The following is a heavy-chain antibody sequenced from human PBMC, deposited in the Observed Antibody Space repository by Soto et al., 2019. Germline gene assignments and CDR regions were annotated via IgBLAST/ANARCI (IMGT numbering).Heavy chain of an antibody. CDR1: GFTFSSYA. CDR3: AKDPRYYYGSAPGGAFDI. CDR2: ISGSGGST. J-gene: IGHJ3*02. Sequence: GGSLRLSCAASGFTFSSYAMSWVRQAPGKGLEWVSAISGSGGSTYYADSVKGRFIISRDNSKNTLYLQMNSLRAEDTAVYYFAKDPRYYYGSAPGGAFDIWGQGTMVTVSS. D-gene: IGHD3-10*01. V-gene: IGHV3-23*01.